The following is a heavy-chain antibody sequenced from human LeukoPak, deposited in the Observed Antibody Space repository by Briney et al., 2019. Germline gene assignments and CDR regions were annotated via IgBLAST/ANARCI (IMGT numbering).Heavy chain of an antibody. J-gene: IGHJ5*02. V-gene: IGHV4-38-2*02. CDR3: ARVFRSFSGWGDDYNWFDP. Sequence: SETLSLTCTVSGYSISSGYYWGWIRQPPGKGLEWIGSIYHSGSTNYNPSLKSRVTISVDTSKNQFSLKLSSVTAADTAVYYCARVFRSFSGWGDDYNWFDPWGQGTLVTVSS. CDR1: GYSISSGYY. D-gene: IGHD6-19*01. CDR2: IYHSGST.